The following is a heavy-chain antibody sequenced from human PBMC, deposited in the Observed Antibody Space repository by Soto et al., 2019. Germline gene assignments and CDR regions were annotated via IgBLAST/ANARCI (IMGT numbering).Heavy chain of an antibody. J-gene: IGHJ6*02. CDR3: ARETDYGDYVGYYYGMDV. CDR2: IYYSGST. Sequence: QVQLQESGPGLVKPSETLSLTCTVSGGSVSSGSYYWSWIRQPPGKGREWIGYIYYSGSTNYNPSLKSRVTISVDTSKNQFSLKLSSVTAADTAVYYCARETDYGDYVGYYYGMDVWGQGTTVTVSS. V-gene: IGHV4-61*01. CDR1: GGSVSSGSYY. D-gene: IGHD4-17*01.